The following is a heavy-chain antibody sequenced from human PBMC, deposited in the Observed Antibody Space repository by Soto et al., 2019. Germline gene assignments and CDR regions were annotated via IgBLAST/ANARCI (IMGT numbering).Heavy chain of an antibody. CDR3: ARDGNFAFRGYSFGFDF. J-gene: IGHJ4*02. CDR2: MNLDTGGT. Sequence: GASVKVSCKASGYRFTNFYIHWVRQAPGQGLEWMGRMNLDTGGTTYAQKFQGRVTMTRDTSINTAYMEVTNLESDDTAIYYCARDGNFAFRGYSFGFDFWGQGTLVTVPQ. D-gene: IGHD5-18*01. V-gene: IGHV1-2*06. CDR1: GYRFTNFY.